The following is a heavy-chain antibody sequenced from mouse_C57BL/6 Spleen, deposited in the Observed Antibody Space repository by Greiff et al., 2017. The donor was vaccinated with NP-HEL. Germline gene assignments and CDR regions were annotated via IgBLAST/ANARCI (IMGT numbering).Heavy chain of an antibody. CDR3: ARSGITTVVAPRYFDY. J-gene: IGHJ2*01. CDR1: GYTFTSYW. D-gene: IGHD1-1*01. CDR2: IYPSDSET. V-gene: IGHV1-61*01. Sequence: VQLQQPGAELVRPGSSVKLSCKASGYTFTSYWMDWVKQRPGQGLEWIGNIYPSDSETHYNQKFKDKATLTVDKSSSTAYMQLSSLTSEDSAVYYCARSGITTVVAPRYFDYWGQGTTLTVSS.